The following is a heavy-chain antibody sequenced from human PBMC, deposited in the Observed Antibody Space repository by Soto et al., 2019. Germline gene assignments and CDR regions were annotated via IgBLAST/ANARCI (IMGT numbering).Heavy chain of an antibody. CDR3: ARHKGGLLASDNSVDP. CDR1: GYTFVSHG. D-gene: IGHD3-3*02. CDR2: ISVSNGNT. J-gene: IGHJ5*02. V-gene: IGHV1-18*01. Sequence: QAQLAQSGAEVRKPGASVKVYCKASGYTFVSHGISWVRQAPGQGLEWLGWISVSNGNTKYAPKLQGRVTLTTDTSTSTAYMQLTSLRSDDTAVYDCARHKGGLLASDNSVDPWGQGTRVTVSS.